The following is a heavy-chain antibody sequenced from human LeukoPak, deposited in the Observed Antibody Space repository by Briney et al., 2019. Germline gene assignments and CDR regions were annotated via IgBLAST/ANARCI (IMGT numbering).Heavy chain of an antibody. CDR3: GRVRLRYFALGTDDY. Sequence: SETLSLTCTVSGGSIRSLNYYWGWIRQPPGKGLEWIGSLYYSGSTYYNPSLKSRVTVSVDTSKNEFSLKVISVTAADTAVYYCGRVRLRYFALGTDDYWGQGTLVTVSS. J-gene: IGHJ4*02. CDR2: LYYSGST. V-gene: IGHV4-39*01. D-gene: IGHD3-9*01. CDR1: GGSIRSLNYY.